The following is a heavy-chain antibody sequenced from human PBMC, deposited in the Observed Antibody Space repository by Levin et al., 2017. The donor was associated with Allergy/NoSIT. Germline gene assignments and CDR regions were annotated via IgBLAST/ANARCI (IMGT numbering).Heavy chain of an antibody. CDR1: GGSINSNIYY. J-gene: IGHJ6*03. V-gene: IGHV4-39*01. Sequence: KPGGSLRLSCTVSGGSINSNIYYWGWIRQPPGKGLEWIGSIYYSGSTYYNPSLKSRVTISVDTSKNQFSLRLSSVTAADTAVYFCARYDILSPHYYNYMDVWGKGITVTVSS. CDR3: ARYDILSPHYYNYMDV. CDR2: IYYSGST. D-gene: IGHD3-9*01.